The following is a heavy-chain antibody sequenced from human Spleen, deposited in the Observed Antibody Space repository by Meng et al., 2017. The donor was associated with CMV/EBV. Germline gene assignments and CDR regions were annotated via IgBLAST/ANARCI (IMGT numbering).Heavy chain of an antibody. CDR1: GYTFTSYG. CDR2: ISAYNGNT. J-gene: IGHJ4*02. D-gene: IGHD3-10*01. V-gene: IGHV1-18*01. Sequence: ASVKVSCKASGYTFTSYGISWVRQAPGQGLEWMGWISAYNGNTNYAQKLQGRVTMTTDTSTSTAYMELRSLRSDDTAVYYCARGMYYYGSGSRPDFDYWGQGTLVTVSS. CDR3: ARGMYYYGSGSRPDFDY.